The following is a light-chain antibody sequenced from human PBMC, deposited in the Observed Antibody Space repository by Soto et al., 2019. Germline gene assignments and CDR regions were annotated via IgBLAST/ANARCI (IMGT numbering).Light chain of an antibody. J-gene: IGKJ2*01. V-gene: IGKV3-15*01. CDR3: KQYNILPPYT. CDR2: GAS. Sequence: EIVMTQSPATLSVSPGERATLYCKASQRISSNLAWYQQKPGQPPRLLIYGASTRASGIPARFSGSGSGTEFTLTVSGLQSEDFALYYCKQYNILPPYTFGQGTKLEIK. CDR1: QRISSN.